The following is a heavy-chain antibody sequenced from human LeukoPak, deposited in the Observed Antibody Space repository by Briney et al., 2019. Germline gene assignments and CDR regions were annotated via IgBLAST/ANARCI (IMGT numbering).Heavy chain of an antibody. CDR1: GVSISSSY. D-gene: IGHD3-22*01. V-gene: IGHV4-59*01. Sequence: SETLSLTCTVSGVSISSSYWSWIRQPPGKGLEWIGYIHYSGSTNYTPTLKSRLTMSVDTSKNQFSLKLSSVTAADTAVYYCVRGYYGSSGYSNTFDIWGQGTMVTVSS. CDR2: IHYSGST. CDR3: VRGYYGSSGYSNTFDI. J-gene: IGHJ3*02.